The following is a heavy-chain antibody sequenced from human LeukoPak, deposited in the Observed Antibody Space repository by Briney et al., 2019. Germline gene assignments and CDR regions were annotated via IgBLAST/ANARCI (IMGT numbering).Heavy chain of an antibody. CDR3: ARGAYCSGGNCYPETFDI. J-gene: IGHJ3*02. Sequence: GGSLRLSCAGSGFTFSSYWMSWVRQAPGKGLEWVANIKQDGSEKHYVDSVKGRFTISRDNAKNTLYLQMNSLRAEDTAVFYCARGAYCSGGNCYPETFDIWGQGTMVTVSS. V-gene: IGHV3-7*01. D-gene: IGHD2-15*01. CDR1: GFTFSSYW. CDR2: IKQDGSEK.